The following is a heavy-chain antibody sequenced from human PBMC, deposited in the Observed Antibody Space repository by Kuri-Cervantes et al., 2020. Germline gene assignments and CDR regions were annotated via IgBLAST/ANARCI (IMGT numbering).Heavy chain of an antibody. CDR2: IGTAGDT. CDR1: RFTFSSYS. V-gene: IGHV3-13*01. D-gene: IGHD4-11*01. Sequence: GESLKISCAASRFTFSSYSMNWVRQAPGKGLEWVSAIGTAGDTYYPGSVKGRFTISRENAKNSLYLQMNSLRAEDTAVYYCAREDYSSFDYWGQGTLVTVSS. CDR3: AREDYSSFDY. J-gene: IGHJ4*02.